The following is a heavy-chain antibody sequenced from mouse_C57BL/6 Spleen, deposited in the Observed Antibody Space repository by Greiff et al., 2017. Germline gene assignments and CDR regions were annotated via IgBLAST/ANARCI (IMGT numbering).Heavy chain of an antibody. V-gene: IGHV5-17*01. Sequence: DVMLVESGGGLVKPGGSLKLSCAASGFTFSDYGMHWVRQAPEKGLEWVAYISSGSSTISYADTVKGRFTISRDKAKNTLFLQMTSLRSEDTAMYYCARGPYYYDRSYVDYWGQGTTLTVSS. CDR2: ISSGSSTI. D-gene: IGHD1-1*01. CDR3: ARGPYYYDRSYVDY. J-gene: IGHJ2*01. CDR1: GFTFSDYG.